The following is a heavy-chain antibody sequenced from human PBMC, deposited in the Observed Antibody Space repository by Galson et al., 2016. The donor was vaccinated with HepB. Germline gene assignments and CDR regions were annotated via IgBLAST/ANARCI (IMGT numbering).Heavy chain of an antibody. V-gene: IGHV3-23*01. CDR1: GFTFSTNA. J-gene: IGHJ4*02. CDR2: ISDSGSST. CDR3: ANQHTTGWYSCLTH. D-gene: IGHD6-19*01. Sequence: SLGLSCAASGFTFSTNAMNWVRQAPGKGLEWVSGISDSGSSTSYADSVKGRFTISRDNSKNTLYLQMNSLRAEDTAIYYCANQHTTGWYSCLTHWGQGTLVTVSS.